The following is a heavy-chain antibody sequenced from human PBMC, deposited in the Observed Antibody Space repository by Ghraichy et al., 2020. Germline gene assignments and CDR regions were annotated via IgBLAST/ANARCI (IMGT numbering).Heavy chain of an antibody. Sequence: LSLTCAASGFTFDDYGMSWVRQAPGKGLEWVSGINWNGGSTGYADSVKGRFTISRDNAKNSLYLQMNSLRAEDTAVYYCAKDRNRWAARPSWYFDLWGRGTLVTVSS. J-gene: IGHJ2*01. CDR2: INWNGGST. CDR1: GFTFDDYG. V-gene: IGHV3-20*04. D-gene: IGHD6-6*01. CDR3: AKDRNRWAARPSWYFDL.